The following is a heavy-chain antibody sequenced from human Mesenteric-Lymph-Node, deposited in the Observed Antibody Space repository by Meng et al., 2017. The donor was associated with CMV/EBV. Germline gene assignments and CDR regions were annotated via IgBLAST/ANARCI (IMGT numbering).Heavy chain of an antibody. CDR2: IYHSGST. CDR3: ARDLAVAGTGDY. J-gene: IGHJ4*02. CDR1: GGSISSSNW. V-gene: IGHV4-4*02. D-gene: IGHD6-19*01. Sequence: CAVSGGSISSSNWWSWVRQPPGKGLEWIGEIYHSGSTNYNPSLKSRVTISVDKSKNQFSLKLSSVTAADTAVYYCARDLAVAGTGDYWGQGTLVHRLL.